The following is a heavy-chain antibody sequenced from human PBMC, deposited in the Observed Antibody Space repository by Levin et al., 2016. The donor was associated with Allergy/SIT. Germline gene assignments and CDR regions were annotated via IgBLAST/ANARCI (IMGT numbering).Heavy chain of an antibody. CDR2: ISAYNGNT. V-gene: IGHV1-18*01. Sequence: WVRQAPGQGLEWMGWISAYNGNTNYAQKLQGRVTMTTDTSTSTAYMELSRLRSDDTAVYYCARGNYGFDPWGQGTLVTVSS. CDR3: ARGNYGFDP. D-gene: IGHD1-7*01. J-gene: IGHJ5*02.